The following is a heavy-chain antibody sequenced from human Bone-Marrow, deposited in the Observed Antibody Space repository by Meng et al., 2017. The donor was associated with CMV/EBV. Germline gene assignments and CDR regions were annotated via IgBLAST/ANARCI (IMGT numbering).Heavy chain of an antibody. Sequence: LTCVGSGFTFSSYAMHWVRQAPGKGLEWVAVVTSYGSNKNYADSVKGRFSISRDNSRTTLYLQMNSLTSEDAAVFYSAGYVPQSGWGQGTLVTVSS. V-gene: IGHV3-30*04. CDR1: GFTFSSYA. J-gene: IGHJ4*02. D-gene: IGHD3-10*01. CDR3: AGYVPQSG. CDR2: VTSYGSNK.